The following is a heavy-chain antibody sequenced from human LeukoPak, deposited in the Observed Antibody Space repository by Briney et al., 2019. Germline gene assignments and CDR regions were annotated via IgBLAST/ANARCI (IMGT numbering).Heavy chain of an antibody. J-gene: IGHJ6*02. V-gene: IGHV3-64*01. CDR2: ISSNGGST. CDR3: ARRAAAGIYAPDYYYYGMDV. Sequence: TGRSLRLSCAASGFTFSSYAMHWVRQAPGKGLEYVSAISSNGGSTYYANSVKGRFTISRDNSKNTLYLQMGSLRAEDMAVYYCARRAAAGIYAPDYYYYGMDVWGQGTTVTVSS. CDR1: GFTFSSYA. D-gene: IGHD6-13*01.